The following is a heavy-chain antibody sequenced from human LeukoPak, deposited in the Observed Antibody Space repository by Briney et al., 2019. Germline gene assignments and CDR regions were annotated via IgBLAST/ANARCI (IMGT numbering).Heavy chain of an antibody. J-gene: IGHJ4*02. Sequence: GGSLRLSCAASGFXFSSYAITWVRQAPGKGLEWVSGISGSGGTTYYAVSVKGRFTNSGDNSKNTLYLQLNSLRAEDTAVYYCAKDNGDYVGYFDYWGQGTLVTVSS. V-gene: IGHV3-23*01. CDR2: ISGSGGTT. D-gene: IGHD4-17*01. CDR3: AKDNGDYVGYFDY. CDR1: GFXFSSYA.